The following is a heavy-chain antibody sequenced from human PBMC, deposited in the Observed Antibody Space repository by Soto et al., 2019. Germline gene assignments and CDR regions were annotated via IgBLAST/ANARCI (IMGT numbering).Heavy chain of an antibody. Sequence: SVKVSCKASGGTFSSYAISWVRQAPGQGLEWMGGIIPIFGTANYAQKFQGRVTITADKSTSAAYMELSSLRSEDTAVYYCASHPFYDFWSGYYTGNRQYYFDYWGQGTLVTVSS. D-gene: IGHD3-3*01. CDR1: GGTFSSYA. J-gene: IGHJ4*02. V-gene: IGHV1-69*06. CDR3: ASHPFYDFWSGYYTGNRQYYFDY. CDR2: IIPIFGTA.